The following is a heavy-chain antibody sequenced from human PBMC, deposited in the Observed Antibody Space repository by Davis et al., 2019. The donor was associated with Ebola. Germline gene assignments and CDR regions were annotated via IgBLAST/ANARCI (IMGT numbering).Heavy chain of an antibody. V-gene: IGHV2-26*01. Sequence: SGPTLVKPTETLTLTCTVSGFSLSNARMGVSWIRQPPGKALEWLAHIFSNDEKSYSTSLKSRLTISKDTSKSQVVLTMTNMDPVDTATYYCARILAPTVVTLVYFDYWGQGTLVTVSS. CDR3: ARILAPTVVTLVYFDY. CDR2: IFSNDEK. J-gene: IGHJ4*02. D-gene: IGHD4-23*01. CDR1: GFSLSNARMG.